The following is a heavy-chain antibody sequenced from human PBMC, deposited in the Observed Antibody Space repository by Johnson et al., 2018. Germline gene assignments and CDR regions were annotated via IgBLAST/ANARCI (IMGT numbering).Heavy chain of an antibody. CDR2: ISYDGSNK. V-gene: IGHV3-30-3*01. Sequence: QVQLVQSGGGLVKPGGSLRLSCAASGFTFSSYAMHWVRQAPCKGLEWVAVISYDGSNKYYADSVKGRFTISRDNSKNTLYLQMNSLRAEDTAVYYCARDSQQGGGGTYYYYYMDVWGKGTTVTVSS. CDR3: ARDSQQGGGGTYYYYYMDV. J-gene: IGHJ6*03. CDR1: GFTFSSYA. D-gene: IGHD3-16*01.